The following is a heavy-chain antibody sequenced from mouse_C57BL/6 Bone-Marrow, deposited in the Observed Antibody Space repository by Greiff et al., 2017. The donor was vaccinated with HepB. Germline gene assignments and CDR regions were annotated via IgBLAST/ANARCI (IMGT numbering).Heavy chain of an antibody. CDR1: GFTFSDAW. CDR3: TSGYYGSWFAY. V-gene: IGHV6-6*01. CDR2: IRNNANNHET. Sequence: EVQLVESGGGLVQPGGSMKLSCAASGFTFSDAWMDWVRQSPEKGLEWVAEIRNNANNHETYYAESVKGRFTISRDDSKGSVYLQMNSLRAEDTGIYYCTSGYYGSWFAYWGQGTLVTVSA. D-gene: IGHD1-1*01. J-gene: IGHJ3*01.